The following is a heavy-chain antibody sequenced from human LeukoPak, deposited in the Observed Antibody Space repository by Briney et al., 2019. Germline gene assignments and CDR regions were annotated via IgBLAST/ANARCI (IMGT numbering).Heavy chain of an antibody. CDR3: ARALRSSSTFWGYYYYMDV. D-gene: IGHD6-13*01. J-gene: IGHJ6*03. Sequence: SETLSLTRTVSGGSISSGSYYWSWIRQPAGKGLEWTGRIYTSGSTNYNPSLKSRVTISVDTSKNQFSLKLSSVTAADTAVYYCARALRSSSTFWGYYYYMDVWGKGTTVTVSS. V-gene: IGHV4-61*02. CDR1: GGSISSGSYY. CDR2: IYTSGST.